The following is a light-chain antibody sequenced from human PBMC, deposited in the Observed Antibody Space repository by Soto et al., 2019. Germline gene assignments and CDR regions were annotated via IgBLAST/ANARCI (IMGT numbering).Light chain of an antibody. CDR3: SSYTSTRTVV. V-gene: IGLV2-14*01. Sequence: QSVLTQPASVSGSPGQSITVSCTGASRDLGNYNYVSWYQHHPGKAPKLMVYEVSNRPSGVSNRFSGSKSGNTASLTISGLQVEDEAEYYCSSYTSTRTVVFGAGTKVTVL. CDR2: EVS. J-gene: IGLJ1*01. CDR1: SRDLGNYNY.